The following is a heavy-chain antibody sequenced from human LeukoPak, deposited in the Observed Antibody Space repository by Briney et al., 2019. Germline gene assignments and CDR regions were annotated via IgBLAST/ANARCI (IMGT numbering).Heavy chain of an antibody. CDR1: GYTLTELS. CDR3: ATGVNIVATMWDY. Sequence: ASVKVSCKVSGYTLTELSMHWVRQAPGKGLEWMGGFDPEDGETIYAQKFQGRVTMTEDTSTDTVYMELSSLRSEDTAVYYCATGVNIVATMWDYWGQGTLVTVSS. D-gene: IGHD5-12*01. V-gene: IGHV1-24*01. J-gene: IGHJ4*02. CDR2: FDPEDGET.